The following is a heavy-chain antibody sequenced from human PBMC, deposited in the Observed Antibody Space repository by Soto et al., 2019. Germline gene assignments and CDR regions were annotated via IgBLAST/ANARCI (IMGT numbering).Heavy chain of an antibody. D-gene: IGHD3-22*01. CDR1: GGSISSGGYY. CDR3: ARASGYYYDSSGYAFDI. CDR2: IYYSGST. J-gene: IGHJ3*02. V-gene: IGHV4-31*03. Sequence: SETLSLTCTVSGGSISSGGYYWSWIRQHPGKGLEWIGYIYYSGSTYYNPSLKSRVTISVDTSKNQFSLKLSSVTAADTAVYYCARASGYYYDSSGYAFDIWGQGTMVTVSS.